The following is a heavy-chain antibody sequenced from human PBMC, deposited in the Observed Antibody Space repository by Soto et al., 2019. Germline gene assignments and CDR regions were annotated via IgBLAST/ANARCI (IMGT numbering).Heavy chain of an antibody. CDR2: ISYDGSNE. CDR1: GFTFSSYA. CDR3: ARPFYYDSSGYYYVTY. D-gene: IGHD3-22*01. Sequence: AGGSLRLSCAASGFTFSSYAMHWVRQAPGKGLEWVAVISYDGSNEYYADSVKGRFTISRDNSKNTLYLQVNSLRAEDTAVYYCARPFYYDSSGYYYVTYWGQGTLVTVSS. J-gene: IGHJ4*02. V-gene: IGHV3-30-3*01.